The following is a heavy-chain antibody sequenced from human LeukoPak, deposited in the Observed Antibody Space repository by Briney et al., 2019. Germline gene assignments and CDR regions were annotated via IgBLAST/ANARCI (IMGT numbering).Heavy chain of an antibody. CDR1: GFSFSSYG. CDR3: AKVAYCSGGSCYNTLFDY. J-gene: IGHJ4*02. CDR2: ISYDGSNK. Sequence: GGSLRLSCVASGFSFSSYGFHWVRQAPGKGLEWVAVISYDGSNKYYADSVKGRFTISRDNSKNTLYLQMNSLRAEDTAVYYCAKVAYCSGGSCYNTLFDYWGQGTLVTVSS. V-gene: IGHV3-30*18. D-gene: IGHD2-15*01.